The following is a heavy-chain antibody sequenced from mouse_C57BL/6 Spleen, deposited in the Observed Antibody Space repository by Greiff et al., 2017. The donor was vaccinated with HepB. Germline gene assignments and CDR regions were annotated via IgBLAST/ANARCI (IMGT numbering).Heavy chain of an antibody. J-gene: IGHJ3*01. D-gene: IGHD1-1*01. CDR2: IYPGDGDT. CDR1: GYAFSSSW. V-gene: IGHV1-82*01. Sequence: QVQLQQSGPELVKPGASVKISCKASGYAFSSSWMNWVKQRPGKGLEWIGRIYPGDGDTNYNGKFKGKATLTADKSSSTAYMQLSSLTSEDSAVYFCARGGTTVVDGFAYWGQGTLVTVSA. CDR3: ARGGTTVVDGFAY.